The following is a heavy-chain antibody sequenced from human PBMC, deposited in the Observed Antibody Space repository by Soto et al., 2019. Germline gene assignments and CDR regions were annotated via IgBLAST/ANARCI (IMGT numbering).Heavy chain of an antibody. CDR1: GGSFSGYY. CDR2: INHSGST. CDR3: ARGLRRGSSWYTPYYYYGMDV. Sequence: KPSETLSLTCAVYGGSFSGYYWSWIRQPPGKGLEWIGEINHSGSTNYNPSLKSRVTISVDTSKNQFSLKLSSVTAADTAVYYRARGLRRGSSWYTPYYYYGMDVWGQGTTVTVSS. J-gene: IGHJ6*02. V-gene: IGHV4-34*01. D-gene: IGHD6-13*01.